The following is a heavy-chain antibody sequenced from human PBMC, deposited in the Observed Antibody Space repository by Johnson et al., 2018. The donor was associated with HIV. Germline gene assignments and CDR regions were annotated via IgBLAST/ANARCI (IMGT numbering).Heavy chain of an antibody. CDR3: AKGYYDSSFGLDI. CDR2: LSYDGNNK. Sequence: QMLLVESGGGVVQPGRSLRLSCIASGFTFSTYGMHWVRQAPGKGLQWVALLSYDGNNKYYSDPVQGRFTISRDNSKNTLYLHMNNLTAEDTAVYHCAKGYYDSSFGLDIWGQGTMVTVSS. D-gene: IGHD3-3*01. J-gene: IGHJ3*02. CDR1: GFTFSTYG. V-gene: IGHV3-30*18.